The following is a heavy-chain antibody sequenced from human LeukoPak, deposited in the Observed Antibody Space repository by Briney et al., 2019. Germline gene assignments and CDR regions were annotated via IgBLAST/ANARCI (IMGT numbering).Heavy chain of an antibody. CDR2: IKSKTDGGTT. CDR1: GFTFSNYW. V-gene: IGHV3-15*01. CDR3: TTDPPDIVVVTATA. D-gene: IGHD2-21*02. Sequence: GGSLRLSCAASGFTFSNYWMSWVRQAPEKGLEWVGRIKSKTDGGTTDYAAPVKGRFTISRDDSKNTLYLQMNSLKTEDTAVYYCTTDPPDIVVVTATAWGQGTLVTVSS. J-gene: IGHJ4*02.